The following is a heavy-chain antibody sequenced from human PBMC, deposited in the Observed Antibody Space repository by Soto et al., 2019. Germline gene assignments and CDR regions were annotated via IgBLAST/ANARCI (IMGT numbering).Heavy chain of an antibody. V-gene: IGHV3-33*01. J-gene: IGHJ3*02. D-gene: IGHD3-16*01. CDR2: MWYDGTNK. Sequence: PGGSLRLSCAASGFTFRIYSMHWVRQSPGKGLEWVAVMWYDGTNKYYGEYVKGRFTISRDNSENTLDLQMNSLRVEDTAVYYCARDATFGTKGGSFDIWGHGTLVTVPS. CDR3: ARDATFGTKGGSFDI. CDR1: GFTFRIYS.